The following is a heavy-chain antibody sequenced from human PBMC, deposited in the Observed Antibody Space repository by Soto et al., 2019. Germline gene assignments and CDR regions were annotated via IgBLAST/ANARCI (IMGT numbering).Heavy chain of an antibody. Sequence: QVQLVESGGGVVQPGRSLRLSCAASGFTFSSYAMHWVRQAPGKGLEWVAVISYDGSNKYYADSVKGRFTISRDNSKNTLYLQMNSLRAEDTAVYYCVRESIVVVPAAMVYWGQGTLVTVSS. V-gene: IGHV3-30-3*01. CDR1: GFTFSSYA. CDR2: ISYDGSNK. D-gene: IGHD2-2*01. CDR3: VRESIVVVPAAMVY. J-gene: IGHJ4*02.